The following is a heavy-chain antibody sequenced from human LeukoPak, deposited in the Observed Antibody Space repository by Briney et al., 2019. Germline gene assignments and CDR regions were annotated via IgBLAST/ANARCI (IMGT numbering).Heavy chain of an antibody. V-gene: IGHV1-46*01. J-gene: IGHJ4*02. D-gene: IGHD6-13*01. CDR3: ASGLVRTYYFDY. CDR1: GYTFTSYY. CDR2: INPSGGST. Sequence: ASVKVSCKASGYTFTSYYMHWVRQAPGQGLEWMGIINPSGGSTSYAQKFQGRVTITRDTSTSTVYMELSSLRSEDTAVYYCASGLVRTYYFDYWGQGTLVTVSS.